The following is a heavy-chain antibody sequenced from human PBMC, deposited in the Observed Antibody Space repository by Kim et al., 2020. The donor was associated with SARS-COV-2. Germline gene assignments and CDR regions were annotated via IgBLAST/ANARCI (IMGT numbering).Heavy chain of an antibody. CDR3: ASSLGH. Sequence: SETLSLTCTVSGDSLSSDYWSWNRQPAGKGLEWIGRIYTSGRTNYNPSLQSRVTMSVDMSKNQFSLKQSSVTAADTAVYYCASSLGHWGQGTLVTVSS. CDR1: GDSLSSDY. J-gene: IGHJ4*02. V-gene: IGHV4-4*07. D-gene: IGHD3-16*02. CDR2: IYTSGRT.